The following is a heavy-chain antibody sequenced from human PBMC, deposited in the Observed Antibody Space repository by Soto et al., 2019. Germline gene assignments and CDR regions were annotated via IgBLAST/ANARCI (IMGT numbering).Heavy chain of an antibody. CDR1: GYTFTSYA. D-gene: IGHD3-22*01. J-gene: IGHJ4*02. V-gene: IGHV1-3*05. CDR2: INAGNGNT. Sequence: QVQLVQTGAEEKKPGDTVKVSGKASGYTFTSYARHWVRQAPGQRIEWMGWINAGNGNTKYSQKFQGRVTITRDTSASTAYMELSSLRSEDTAVYYCARGSGPMIEWHWGQGTLVTVSS. CDR3: ARGSGPMIEWH.